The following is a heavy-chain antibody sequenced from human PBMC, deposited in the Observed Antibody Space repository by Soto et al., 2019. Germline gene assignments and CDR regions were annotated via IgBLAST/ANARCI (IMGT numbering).Heavy chain of an antibody. V-gene: IGHV4-34*01. J-gene: IGHJ4*02. CDR3: ARRVTMQYYFDY. D-gene: IGHD2-2*01. CDR1: GGSLNGYY. Sequence: QVQLQHWGAGLLKPSETLSRTCAVYGGSLNGYYWSWIRQPPGKGLEWIGEINDSGSTNYNPSFKSRVTISADTSKNQFSLKLTSVTAADTAVYYCARRVTMQYYFDYWGQGTLVPVFS. CDR2: INDSGST.